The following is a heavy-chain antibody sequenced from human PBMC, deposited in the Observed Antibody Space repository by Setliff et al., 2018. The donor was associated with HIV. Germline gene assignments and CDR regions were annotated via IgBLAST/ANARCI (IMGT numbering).Heavy chain of an antibody. V-gene: IGHV1-2*06. Sequence: ASVKVSCKASGYTFTGYFIHWVRQAPGQGLEWMGRIIPNSAGTNYAQKFQGRVTMTRDTSISTAYMELSRLRSDDTAVYYCARDLHTFMINSYHYYMDVWGKGTTVTVSS. CDR3: ARDLHTFMINSYHYYMDV. CDR2: IIPNSAGT. J-gene: IGHJ6*03. D-gene: IGHD3-16*01. CDR1: GYTFTGYF.